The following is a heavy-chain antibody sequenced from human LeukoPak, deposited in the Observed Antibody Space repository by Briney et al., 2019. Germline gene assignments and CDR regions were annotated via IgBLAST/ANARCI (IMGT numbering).Heavy chain of an antibody. D-gene: IGHD3-3*01. CDR1: GFTFSSYE. CDR2: ISSSGSTI. Sequence: GGSLRPSCAASGFTFSSYEMNWVRQAPGKGLEWVSYISSSGSTIYYADSVKGRFTISRDNAKNSLYLQMNSLRAEDTAVYYCARDDFWSGYSYDLWGRGTLVTVSS. V-gene: IGHV3-48*03. J-gene: IGHJ2*01. CDR3: ARDDFWSGYSYDL.